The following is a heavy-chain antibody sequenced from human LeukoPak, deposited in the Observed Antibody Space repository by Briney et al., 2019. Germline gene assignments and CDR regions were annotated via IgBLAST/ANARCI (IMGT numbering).Heavy chain of an antibody. CDR3: ARHGNHIPPDQ. J-gene: IGHJ2*01. Sequence: SETLSLTCTVSGGSVRNSDSYWGWIRQPPGKGPEWIASIYYSGSTYYNSSLKSRVTISVDTSNNHFSLNVSSVTAADSAVYYCARHGNHIPPDQWGRGTLVTVSS. D-gene: IGHD1-14*01. CDR2: IYYSGST. V-gene: IGHV4-39*01. CDR1: GGSVRNSDSY.